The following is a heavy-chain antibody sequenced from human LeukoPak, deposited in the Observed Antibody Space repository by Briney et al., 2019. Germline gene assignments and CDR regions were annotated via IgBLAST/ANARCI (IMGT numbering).Heavy chain of an antibody. J-gene: IGHJ6*04. Sequence: GGSLSLSCEAPGFSFSTYNMNWVRQAPGKGLEWISSITSDSRYRYYADSVKGRFTISRDNAKNSLYLQMNSLRAEDTAVYYCAELGITMIGGVWGKGTTVTISS. CDR3: AELGITMIGGV. D-gene: IGHD3-10*02. V-gene: IGHV3-21*01. CDR2: ITSDSRYR. CDR1: GFSFSTYN.